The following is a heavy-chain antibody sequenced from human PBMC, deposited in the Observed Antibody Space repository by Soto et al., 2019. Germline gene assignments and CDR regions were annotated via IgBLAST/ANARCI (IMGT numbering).Heavy chain of an antibody. V-gene: IGHV3-15*01. CDR3: TTERGNGVFDY. CDR2: IKSKTDGGTT. D-gene: IGHD2-15*01. CDR1: GFTFSNAW. J-gene: IGHJ4*02. Sequence: GSLRLSCAASGFTFSNAWMSWVRQAPGKGLEWVGRIKSKTDGGTTDYAAPVKGRFTISRDDSKNTLYLQMNSLRTEDTAVYYCTTERGNGVFDYWGQGTLVTVSS.